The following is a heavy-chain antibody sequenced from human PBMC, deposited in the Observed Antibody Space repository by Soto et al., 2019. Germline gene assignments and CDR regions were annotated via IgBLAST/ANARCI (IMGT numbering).Heavy chain of an antibody. CDR1: GYPFTSYG. D-gene: IGHD3-22*01. CDR2: ISAYNGNT. Sequence: QVQLVQSGAEVKKPGASVKVSCKASGYPFTSYGINWVRQDPGEGLAWMGWISAYNGNTNYAQKLQGRVTMTTNTSKSTACIELRSLRSDDTAVYYCASDTYYDGCSGYRESSSIDYWGQGTLVTVSS. V-gene: IGHV1-18*01. CDR3: ASDTYYDGCSGYRESSSIDY. J-gene: IGHJ4*02.